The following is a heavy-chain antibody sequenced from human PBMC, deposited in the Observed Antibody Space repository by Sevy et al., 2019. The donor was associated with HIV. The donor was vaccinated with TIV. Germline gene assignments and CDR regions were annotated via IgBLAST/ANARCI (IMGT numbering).Heavy chain of an antibody. CDR2: IYYSGST. V-gene: IGHV4-39*01. CDR1: GGSISSSSYY. D-gene: IGHD2-15*01. CDR3: ARQTREFDCSGGSCYPIYYFDY. Sequence: SETLSLTCTVSGGSISSSSYYWGWIRQPPGKGLECIGSIYYSGSTYYNPSLKSRVTISVDTSKNQFSLKLSSVTAADTAVYYCARQTREFDCSGGSCYPIYYFDYWGQGTLVTVSS. J-gene: IGHJ4*02.